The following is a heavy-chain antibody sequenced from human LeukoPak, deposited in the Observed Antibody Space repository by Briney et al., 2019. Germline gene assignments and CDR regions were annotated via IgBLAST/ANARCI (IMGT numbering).Heavy chain of an antibody. Sequence: SETLYLPCNVSGGSISSSSYYWAWIRQPPGKGLEWIGSIYYSGSTYYNPSLKSRVTISVDTSKNQFSLKLSSVAAADTAVYYCARVSAVGLYWGQGTLVTVSS. D-gene: IGHD1-26*01. CDR1: GGSISSSSYY. CDR3: ARVSAVGLY. CDR2: IYYSGST. V-gene: IGHV4-39*01. J-gene: IGHJ4*02.